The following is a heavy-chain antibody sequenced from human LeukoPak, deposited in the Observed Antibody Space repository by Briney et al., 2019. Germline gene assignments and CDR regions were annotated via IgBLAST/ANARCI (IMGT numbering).Heavy chain of an antibody. V-gene: IGHV3-21*01. CDR2: ISSSSSYM. D-gene: IGHD3-9*01. Sequence: GGSLRLSCAASGFTFSSYSMNWVRQAPGKGLEWVSSISSSSSYMYYADSVKGRFTISRDNAKNSLYLQMNSLRAEDTAVYYCARGCSHDWGRAFDIWGQGTMVTVSS. CDR3: ARGCSHDWGRAFDI. J-gene: IGHJ3*02. CDR1: GFTFSSYS.